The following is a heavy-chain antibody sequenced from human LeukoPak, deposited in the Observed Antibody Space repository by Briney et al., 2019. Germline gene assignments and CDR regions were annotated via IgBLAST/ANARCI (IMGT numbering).Heavy chain of an antibody. CDR3: ATDYYDRSGDYTFDH. CDR2: ISGGGATA. Sequence: HPGGSLRLSWAASGFAFRDYAMSWVRQAPGKGLEWVSVISGGGATAHYTDSVKGRFTISRDNYKNTVSLQMNSLRAEDTAVYYCATDYYDRSGDYTFDHWGQGTQVTVSS. V-gene: IGHV3-23*01. CDR1: GFAFRDYA. J-gene: IGHJ4*02. D-gene: IGHD3-22*01.